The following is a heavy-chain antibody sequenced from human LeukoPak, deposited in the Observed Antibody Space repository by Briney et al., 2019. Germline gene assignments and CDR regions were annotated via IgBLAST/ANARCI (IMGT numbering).Heavy chain of an antibody. J-gene: IGHJ4*02. CDR1: GGSISSGGYY. Sequence: SQTLSLTCTVSGGSISSGGYYWSWIRQHPGKGLEWIGYIYYSGSTYYNPSLKSRVTISVDTSKNQFSLKLSSVTAADTAVYYCARAFNVGYYYGSGSARVGYFDYWGQGTLVTVSS. CDR3: ARAFNVGYYYGSGSARVGYFDY. V-gene: IGHV4-31*03. D-gene: IGHD3-10*01. CDR2: IYYSGST.